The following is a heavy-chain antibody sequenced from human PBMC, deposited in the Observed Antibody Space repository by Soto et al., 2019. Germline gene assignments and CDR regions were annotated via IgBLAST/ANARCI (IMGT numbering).Heavy chain of an antibody. CDR3: ARAVDYGASFDI. CDR2: IIPILGIA. Sequence: QVQLVQSGAEVQKPGSSVKVSCKASGGTFSSYTISWVRQAPGQGLEWMGRIIPILGIANYAQKFQGRVTITADKSTSTAYMELSSLRSEDTAVYYCARAVDYGASFDIWGQGTMVTVSS. D-gene: IGHD4-17*01. V-gene: IGHV1-69*02. CDR1: GGTFSSYT. J-gene: IGHJ3*02.